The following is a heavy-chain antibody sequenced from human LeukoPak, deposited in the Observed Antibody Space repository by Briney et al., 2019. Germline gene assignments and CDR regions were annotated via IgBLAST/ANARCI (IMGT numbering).Heavy chain of an antibody. V-gene: IGHV4-59*01. CDR3: ARAIAAAGPYAFDI. D-gene: IGHD6-13*01. CDR1: GGSISSYY. CDR2: IYYSGST. J-gene: IGHJ3*02. Sequence: PSETLSLTCTVSGGSISSYYWSWIRQPPGKGLEWIGYIYYSGSTNYNPSLKSRVTISVDTSKNQFSLKLSSVTAADTAVYYCARAIAAAGPYAFDIWGQGTMVTVSS.